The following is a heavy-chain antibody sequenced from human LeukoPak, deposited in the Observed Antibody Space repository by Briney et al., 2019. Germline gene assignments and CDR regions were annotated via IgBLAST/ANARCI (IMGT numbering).Heavy chain of an antibody. CDR1: GFTISSHW. Sequence: GGSLRLSCAASGFTISSHWMHWVRQAPGTGLVWVSRINTDGSSTIYAESVKGRFTISRDNAKNTLYLQMNSLRAEDTAVYYCARGRTGYYFDYWGQGSLVTISS. V-gene: IGHV3-74*01. D-gene: IGHD2-8*02. CDR2: INTDGSST. J-gene: IGHJ4*02. CDR3: ARGRTGYYFDY.